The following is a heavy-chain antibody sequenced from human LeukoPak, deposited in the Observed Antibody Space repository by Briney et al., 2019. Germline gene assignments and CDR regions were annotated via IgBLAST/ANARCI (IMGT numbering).Heavy chain of an antibody. CDR1: GGSFRGYY. Sequence: PSEALSLPCAVSGGSFRGYYWRGVRQPPGKGREGIGEINHSGSTNYNPSLKSRVTISVDTSKNQFSLKLSSVTAADTAVYYCASLRRVVRGPNDYWGQGTLVTVSS. V-gene: IGHV4-34*01. CDR2: INHSGST. J-gene: IGHJ4*02. D-gene: IGHD3-10*01. CDR3: ASLRRVVRGPNDY.